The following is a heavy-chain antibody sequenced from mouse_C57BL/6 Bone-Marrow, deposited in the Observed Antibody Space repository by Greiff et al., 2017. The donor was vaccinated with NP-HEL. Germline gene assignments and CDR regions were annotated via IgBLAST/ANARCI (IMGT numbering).Heavy chain of an antibody. CDR2: ISGGGGNT. CDR3: ARHGISYAMDY. Sequence: EVQRVESGGGLVKPGGSLKLSCAASGFTFSSYTMSWVRQTPEKRLEWVATISGGGGNTYYPDSVKGRFTISRDNAKNTLYLQMSSLRSEDTALYYCARHGISYAMDYWGQGTSVTVSS. V-gene: IGHV5-9*01. CDR1: GFTFSSYT. J-gene: IGHJ4*01.